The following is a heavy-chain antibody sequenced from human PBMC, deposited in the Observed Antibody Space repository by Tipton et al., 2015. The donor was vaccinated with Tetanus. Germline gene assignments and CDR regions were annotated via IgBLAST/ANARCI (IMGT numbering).Heavy chain of an antibody. V-gene: IGHV4-59*01. CDR2: IFYSGNT. D-gene: IGHD2-15*01. CDR3: ARDVAARDPLRAP. J-gene: IGHJ5*02. Sequence: TLSLTCTVSGDPMNDFYWSWIRQPPGKGLEWVGHIFYSGNTDYNPSLKSRVAISVDTSRKQFSLRLSSVTAADTAVYYCARDVAARDPLRAPWGQGPLVPLSS. CDR1: GDPMNDFY.